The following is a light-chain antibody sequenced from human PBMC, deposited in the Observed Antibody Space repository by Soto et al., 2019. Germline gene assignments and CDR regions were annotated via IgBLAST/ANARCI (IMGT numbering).Light chain of an antibody. CDR1: QSLLQSNGYNY. CDR2: FGS. V-gene: IGKV2-28*01. Sequence: DIVMTQSPLSLPVTPGEPASISCSSSQSLLQSNGYNYLDWYLQKPGQSPQLLIYFGSYRASGVPDRYSGSGSGTAFTLKIRRVEDEDVGVYYCMQSQQSPPTFGQGTKVEI. J-gene: IGKJ1*01. CDR3: MQSQQSPPT.